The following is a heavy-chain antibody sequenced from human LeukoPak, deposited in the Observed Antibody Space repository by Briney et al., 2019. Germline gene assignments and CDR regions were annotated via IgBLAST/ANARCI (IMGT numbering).Heavy chain of an antibody. V-gene: IGHV3-11*04. CDR2: ITGSGSTI. CDR1: GFTFSDYY. J-gene: IGHJ4*02. Sequence: PGGSLRLSCAASGFTFSDYYMTWIRQAPGKGLEWVSFITGSGSTIYYADSVKGRFTISRDNAKNSLYLQMNSLRAEDTAVYYCARVDSYYDFWSGVKGDLYYFDYWGQGTLVTVSS. D-gene: IGHD3-3*01. CDR3: ARVDSYYDFWSGVKGDLYYFDY.